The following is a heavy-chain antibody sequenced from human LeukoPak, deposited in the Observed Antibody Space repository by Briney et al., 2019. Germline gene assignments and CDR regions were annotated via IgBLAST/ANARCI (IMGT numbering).Heavy chain of an antibody. V-gene: IGHV1-18*01. CDR2: ISAYNGNT. CDR1: GYTFTSYG. CDR3: AREGNYDFWSGYYPNYYYYYMDV. Sequence: ASVKVSCKASGYTFTSYGISWVRQAPGQGLEWMGWISAYNGNTNYAQKLQGRVTMTTDTSTSTAYMELRSLRSDDTAVYYCAREGNYDFWSGYYPNYYYYYMDVWGKGTTVTVSS. D-gene: IGHD3-3*01. J-gene: IGHJ6*03.